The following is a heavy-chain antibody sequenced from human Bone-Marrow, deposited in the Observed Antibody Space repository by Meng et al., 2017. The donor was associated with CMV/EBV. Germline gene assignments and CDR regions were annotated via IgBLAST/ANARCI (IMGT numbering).Heavy chain of an antibody. CDR3: ARGGLAGPRYYYYGMDV. J-gene: IGHJ6*02. Sequence: GTFSSYTISWVRQAPGQGLEWMGRIIPILGIANYAQKFQGRVTITADKSTSTAYMELSSLRSEDTAVYYCARGGLAGPRYYYYGMDVWGQGTTVTVSS. CDR2: IIPILGIA. CDR1: GTFSSYT. V-gene: IGHV1-69*02. D-gene: IGHD6-19*01.